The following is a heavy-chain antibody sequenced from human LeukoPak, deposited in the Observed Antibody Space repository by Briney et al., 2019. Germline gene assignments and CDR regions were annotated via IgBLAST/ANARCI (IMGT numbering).Heavy chain of an antibody. Sequence: ASVKVSCKASGYTFTSYGISWVRQAPGQGFEWMGWISAYNGNTNYAQKLQGRVTMTTDTSTSTAYMKLRSLRSDDTAVYYCATRDLSGYAVFDYWGQGTLVTVSS. CDR2: ISAYNGNT. CDR3: ATRDLSGYAVFDY. D-gene: IGHD5-12*01. V-gene: IGHV1-18*01. J-gene: IGHJ4*02. CDR1: GYTFTSYG.